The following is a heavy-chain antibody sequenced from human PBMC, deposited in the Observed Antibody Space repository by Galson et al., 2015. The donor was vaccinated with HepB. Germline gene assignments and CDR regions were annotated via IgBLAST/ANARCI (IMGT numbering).Heavy chain of an antibody. D-gene: IGHD3-16*01. V-gene: IGHV3-23*01. Sequence: SLRLSCAASGFTFSNYAMTWVRQAPGKGLEWVSSISAGGDTTYYADSVKGRFTISRDNAKKMLSLRTNSLRAEDTAVYYCAKGDVWGSAGRNYGMDVWGQGTTVTVSS. CDR2: ISAGGDTT. J-gene: IGHJ6*02. CDR3: AKGDVWGSAGRNYGMDV. CDR1: GFTFSNYA.